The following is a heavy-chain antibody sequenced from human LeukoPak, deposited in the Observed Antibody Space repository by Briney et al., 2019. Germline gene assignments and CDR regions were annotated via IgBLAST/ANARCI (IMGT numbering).Heavy chain of an antibody. CDR1: GFTFSSYS. Sequence: QSGGSLRLSCAASGFTFSSYSMNWVRQAPGKGLQWVSSISSSSSYIYYADSVKGRFTISRDNAKNSLYLQMNSLRAEDTAVYYCARDRYSGYDLADAFDIWGQGTMVTVSS. CDR2: ISSSSSYI. J-gene: IGHJ3*02. D-gene: IGHD5-12*01. V-gene: IGHV3-21*01. CDR3: ARDRYSGYDLADAFDI.